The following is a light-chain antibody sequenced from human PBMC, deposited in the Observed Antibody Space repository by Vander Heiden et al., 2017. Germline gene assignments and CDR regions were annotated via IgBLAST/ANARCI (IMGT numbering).Light chain of an antibody. CDR1: SLGNRY. J-gene: IGLJ2*01. CDR2: QYI. Sequence: SYALTQPPSVSVSPGKTAITCSGDSLGNRYASWYQQTPGQSPVLFIYQYIKRPSGIPERFSGSKSGNTATLTISGTQPMDEADYYCQAWDTNTAYVVFGGGTKLTVL. V-gene: IGLV3-1*01. CDR3: QAWDTNTAYVV.